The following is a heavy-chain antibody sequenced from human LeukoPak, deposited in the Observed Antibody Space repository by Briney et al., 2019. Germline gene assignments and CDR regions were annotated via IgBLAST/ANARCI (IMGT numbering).Heavy chain of an antibody. V-gene: IGHV3-23*01. J-gene: IGHJ4*02. CDR3: TRTIPPAH. CDR2: ISGSGGST. Sequence: PGGSLRLSCAASGFTFSSYAMSWVRQAPGKGLEWVSAISGSGGSTYYADSVKGRFTISRDDSQNTVSLQMNSLRVEDTAVYYCTRTIPPAHWGQGTLVTVSS. D-gene: IGHD1/OR15-1a*01. CDR1: GFTFSSYA.